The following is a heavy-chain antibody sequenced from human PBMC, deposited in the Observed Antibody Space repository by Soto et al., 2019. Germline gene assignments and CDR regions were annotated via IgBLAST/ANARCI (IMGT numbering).Heavy chain of an antibody. J-gene: IGHJ5*02. D-gene: IGHD3-10*01. V-gene: IGHV3-30*18. CDR1: GFTFSSYG. CDR3: AKSRMVRGVIARRGFDP. CDR2: ISYDGSNK. Sequence: GGSLRLSCAASGFTFSSYGMHWVRQAPGKGLEWVAVISYDGSNKYYADSVKGRFTISRDNSKNTLYLQMNSLRAEDTAVYYCAKSRMVRGVIARRGFDPWGQGTLVTVSS.